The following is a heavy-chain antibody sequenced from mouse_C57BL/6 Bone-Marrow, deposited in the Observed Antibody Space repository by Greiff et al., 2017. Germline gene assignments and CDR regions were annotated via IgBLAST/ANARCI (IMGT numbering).Heavy chain of an antibody. CDR3: SREVYYYCSSWWYFDV. CDR1: GFTFSDYY. CDR2: INYDGSST. Sequence: VQLKESEGGLVQPGSSMKLSCTASGFTFSDYYMAWVRPGPEKGLEWVANINYDGSSTYYLDSLKSRFIISRDNAKNILYLQMSSLKSEDTATYYCSREVYYYCSSWWYFDVWGTGTTVTVSS. D-gene: IGHD1-1*01. V-gene: IGHV5-16*01. J-gene: IGHJ1*03.